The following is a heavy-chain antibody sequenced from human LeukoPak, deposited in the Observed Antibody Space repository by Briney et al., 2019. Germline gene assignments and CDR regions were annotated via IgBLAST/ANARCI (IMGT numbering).Heavy chain of an antibody. CDR1: GFTFSSYW. D-gene: IGHD3-10*01. Sequence: GGSLRLSCAASGFTFSSYWMHWVRQAPGKGLVWVSRINSDGSSTSYADSVKGRFTISRDNAKNTLYLQMNSLRAEDTAVYYCATLKKVPFGMNYWGQGTLVTVSS. J-gene: IGHJ4*02. V-gene: IGHV3-74*01. CDR2: INSDGSST. CDR3: ATLKKVPFGMNY.